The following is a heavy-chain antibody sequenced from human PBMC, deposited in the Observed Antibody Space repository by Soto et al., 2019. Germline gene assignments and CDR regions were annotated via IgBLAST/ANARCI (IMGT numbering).Heavy chain of an antibody. Sequence: GGSLRLSCAASGFTFSSYDMHWVRQAPGKGLEWVSAIDTGGSTYYAGSVKGRFTISRDNAKNSLYLQMNSLRAEDTAVYYCAGTARGAFDIWGQGTMVTVSS. CDR3: AGTARGAFDI. J-gene: IGHJ3*02. D-gene: IGHD1-1*01. V-gene: IGHV3-66*01. CDR1: GFTFSSYD. CDR2: IDTGGST.